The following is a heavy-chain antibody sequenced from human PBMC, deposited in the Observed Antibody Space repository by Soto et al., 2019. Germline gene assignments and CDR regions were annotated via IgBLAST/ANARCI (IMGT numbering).Heavy chain of an antibody. Sequence: QVQLQQWGAGLLKPSETLSLTCAVSGGSFSGYYWTWIRQPPGTGLEWIGEINHSGSTNYNPPLQRRVTISVDTPKTQFSLKLTSVTAADTAVYYCARDKITGLFDYWGQGTLVPVSS. V-gene: IGHV4-34*01. D-gene: IGHD2-8*02. J-gene: IGHJ4*02. CDR1: GGSFSGYY. CDR2: INHSGST. CDR3: ARDKITGLFDY.